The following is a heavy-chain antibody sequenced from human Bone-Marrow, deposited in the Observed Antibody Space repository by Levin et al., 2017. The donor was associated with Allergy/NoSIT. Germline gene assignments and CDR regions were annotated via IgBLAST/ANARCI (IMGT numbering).Heavy chain of an antibody. CDR2: IYAGGTT. V-gene: IGHV3-53*01. CDR3: GSSSCRGDCYLDH. CDR1: GFTVSDNF. J-gene: IGHJ4*02. Sequence: RPGGSLRLSCAASGFTVSDNFMTWVRQAPGKGLEWVSVIYAGGTTYYADSVKGRFTISRDNSKNTLYLQMNSLRDEDTAVYYCGSSSCRGDCYLDHWGQGTLVTVSS. D-gene: IGHD2-21*02.